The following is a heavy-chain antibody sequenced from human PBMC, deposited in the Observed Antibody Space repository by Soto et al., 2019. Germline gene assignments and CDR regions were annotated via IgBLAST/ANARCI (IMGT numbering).Heavy chain of an antibody. CDR1: GFTFSSYW. V-gene: IGHV3-7*01. D-gene: IGHD4-17*01. J-gene: IGHJ4*02. Sequence: GGSLRLSCAASGFTFSSYWINWVRQAPGKGLEWVANIKQDGSEKYYVDSVKGRFTISRDSAENSVYLQMHSLRAEDTAVYYCAASPDYGPQFDFWGQGSLVTVSS. CDR2: IKQDGSEK. CDR3: AASPDYGPQFDF.